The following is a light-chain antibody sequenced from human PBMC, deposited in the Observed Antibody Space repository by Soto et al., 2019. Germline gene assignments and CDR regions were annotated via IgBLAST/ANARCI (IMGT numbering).Light chain of an antibody. CDR1: QSVSSNY. V-gene: IGKV3-20*01. Sequence: ENVLTQSPGTLSLSPGERATLSCRASQSVSSNYVAWYQQKPGQAPRLLVYGASGRATGIPDRFSGSGSGTDFTLTISSLQPEDFATYYCQQSYSTSWTFGQGTKVDIK. J-gene: IGKJ1*01. CDR3: QQSYSTSWT. CDR2: GAS.